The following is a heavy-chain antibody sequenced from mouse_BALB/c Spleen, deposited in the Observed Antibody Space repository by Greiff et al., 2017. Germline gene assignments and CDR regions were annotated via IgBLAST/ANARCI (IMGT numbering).Heavy chain of an antibody. J-gene: IGHJ4*01. CDR2: ISSGSSTI. CDR3: ARSSYDYDGYYYAMDY. Sequence: EVQVVESGGGLVQPGGSRKLSCAASGFTFSSFGMHWVRQAPEKGLEWVAYISSGSSTIYYADTVKGRFTISRDNPKNTLFLQMTSLRSEDTAMYYCARSSYDYDGYYYAMDYWGQGTSVTVSS. CDR1: GFTFSSFG. D-gene: IGHD2-4*01. V-gene: IGHV5-17*02.